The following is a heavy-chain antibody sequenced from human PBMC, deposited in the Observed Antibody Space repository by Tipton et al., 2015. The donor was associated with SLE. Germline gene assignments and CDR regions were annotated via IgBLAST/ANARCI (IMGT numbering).Heavy chain of an antibody. CDR2: ISGSGGST. Sequence: SLRLSCAASGFTFSSYSMNWVRQAPGKGLEWVSGISGSGGSTYYADSVKGRFTISRDNSKNTLYLQMNSLRAEDTAVYYCARDPGSITAHFQHWGQGTLVTVSS. CDR3: ARDPGSITAHFQH. CDR1: GFTFSSYS. J-gene: IGHJ1*01. V-gene: IGHV3-23*01.